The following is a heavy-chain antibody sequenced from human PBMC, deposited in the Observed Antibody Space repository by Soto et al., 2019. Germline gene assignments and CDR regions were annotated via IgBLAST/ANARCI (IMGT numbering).Heavy chain of an antibody. D-gene: IGHD6-13*01. J-gene: IGHJ4*02. Sequence: ASVKVSCKTSGYTFTSYDINWVRQATGQGLEWMGWINAGNGNTKYSQKFQGRVTITRDTSASTAYMELSSLRSEDTAVYYCARGNPIAAAGTFHPNYWGQGTLVTVSS. CDR1: GYTFTSYD. CDR2: INAGNGNT. CDR3: ARGNPIAAAGTFHPNY. V-gene: IGHV1-3*01.